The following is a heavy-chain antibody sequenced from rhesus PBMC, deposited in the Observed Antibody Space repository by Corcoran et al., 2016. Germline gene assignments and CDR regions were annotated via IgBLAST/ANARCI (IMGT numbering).Heavy chain of an antibody. CDR3: ASGYMRGLDY. V-gene: IGHV3-118*01. Sequence: EVQLVESGGGLVQPGGSLRLSCAASVFTFSGSAMHWVRLASGKGLEWVGRIRSKSNNYGTGYAASVKGRFTISRDDSKNTAFLQMNSLKTEDTAVYYCASGYMRGLDYWGQGVLVTVSS. D-gene: IGHD5-24*01. CDR2: IRSKSNNYGT. CDR1: VFTFSGSA. J-gene: IGHJ4*01.